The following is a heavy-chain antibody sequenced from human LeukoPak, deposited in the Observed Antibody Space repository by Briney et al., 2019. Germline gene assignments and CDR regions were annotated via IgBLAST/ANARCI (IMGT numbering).Heavy chain of an antibody. CDR2: ISGSGGTT. CDR1: GFTFNNYA. J-gene: IGHJ1*01. CDR3: TKDQGIQLWLKYFQH. D-gene: IGHD5-18*01. V-gene: IGHV3-23*01. Sequence: GGSLRLSCAASGFTFNNYAMTWVRQAPGKGLEWVSAISGSGGTTLYADSVKGRFTISRDNSKSTLYLQMNSLRAEDTAVYYCTKDQGIQLWLKYFQHWGQGTLVTVSS.